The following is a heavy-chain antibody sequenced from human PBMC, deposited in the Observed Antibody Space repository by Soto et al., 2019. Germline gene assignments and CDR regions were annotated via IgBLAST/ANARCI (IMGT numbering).Heavy chain of an antibody. CDR1: GYTFTSYG. CDR3: ARDRKLAATSWFDP. J-gene: IGHJ5*01. V-gene: IGHV1-18*01. CDR2: ISAYNGNT. Sequence: GASVKVSCKASGYTFTSYGISWVRQAPGQGLEWMGWISAYNGNTNYAQKLQGRVTMTTDTSTSTAYMELRSLRSDDTAVYYCARDRKLAATSWFDPCGQGTLVTVSS. D-gene: IGHD2-15*01.